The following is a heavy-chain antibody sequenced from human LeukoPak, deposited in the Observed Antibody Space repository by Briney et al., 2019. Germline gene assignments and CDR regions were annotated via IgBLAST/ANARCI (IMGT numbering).Heavy chain of an antibody. Sequence: GGSLRLSCAASGFTFSTYAMHWVRRAPGKGLEWVAFIPYDGSNQYYADSVKGRFTISRDNSKNSLFLQMNSLRAEDTAVYYCAKDQYSSTWTVDYWGQGTLVIVSS. V-gene: IGHV3-30*02. D-gene: IGHD6-13*01. CDR1: GFTFSTYA. CDR3: AKDQYSSTWTVDY. J-gene: IGHJ4*02. CDR2: IPYDGSNQ.